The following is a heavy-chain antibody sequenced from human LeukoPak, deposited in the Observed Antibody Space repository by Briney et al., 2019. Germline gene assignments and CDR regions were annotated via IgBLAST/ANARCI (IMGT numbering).Heavy chain of an antibody. CDR1: GYTFTGYY. CDR3: ARDQQVIDYYGSGTPYGMDV. Sequence: ASVKVSCKASGYTFTGYYVHWVRQAPGQGLEWMGWINPSSGDTNYAQKFQGWVTMTRDTSISTAYMELSRLRSDDTAVYYCARDQQVIDYYGSGTPYGMDVWGQGTTVTVSS. V-gene: IGHV1-2*04. D-gene: IGHD3-10*01. CDR2: INPSSGDT. J-gene: IGHJ6*02.